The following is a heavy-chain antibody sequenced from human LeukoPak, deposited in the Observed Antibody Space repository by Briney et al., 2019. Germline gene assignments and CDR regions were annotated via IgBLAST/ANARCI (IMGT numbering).Heavy chain of an antibody. CDR3: AREGIYGGWSDY. D-gene: IGHD6-19*01. J-gene: IGHJ4*02. CDR1: GFTFSSYE. Sequence: PGGSLRLFCAASGFTFSSYEMNWVRHAPGKGLEWVSYISSSGSSIYYADSVKGRFTISRDNAKNSLYLQMNSLRAEDTAVYYCAREGIYGGWSDYWGQGTLVTVSS. V-gene: IGHV3-48*03. CDR2: ISSSGSSI.